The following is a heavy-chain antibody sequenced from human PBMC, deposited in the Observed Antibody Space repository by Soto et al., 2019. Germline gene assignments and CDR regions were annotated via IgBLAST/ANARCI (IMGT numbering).Heavy chain of an antibody. CDR1: GYSFTSYW. CDR3: ARQEYIAVAGTHWFDP. J-gene: IGHJ5*02. CDR2: IYPGDSDT. Sequence: GESLKISCKGSGYSFTSYWIGWVRQMPGKGLEWMGIIYPGDSDTRYSPSFQGQVTISADKSISTAYLQWSSLKASDTAMYYCARQEYIAVAGTHWFDPWGQGTLVTVSS. V-gene: IGHV5-51*01. D-gene: IGHD6-19*01.